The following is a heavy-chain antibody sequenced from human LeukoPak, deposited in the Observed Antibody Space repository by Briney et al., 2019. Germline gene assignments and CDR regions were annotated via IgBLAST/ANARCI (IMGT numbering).Heavy chain of an antibody. CDR2: IYSGGST. CDR3: ARYDSSGYYPK. J-gene: IGHJ4*02. D-gene: IGHD3-22*01. Sequence: GGSLRLSCAASGFTVSSNYMSWVRQAPGKGLEWVSVIYSGGSTYYADSVKGRFTISRDNSKNTLYLQMNSLRVEDTAVYYCARYDSSGYYPKWGQGTLVTVSS. V-gene: IGHV3-53*01. CDR1: GFTVSSNY.